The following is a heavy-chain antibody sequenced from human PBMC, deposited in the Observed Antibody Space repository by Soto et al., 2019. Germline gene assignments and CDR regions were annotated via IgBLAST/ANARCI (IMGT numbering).Heavy chain of an antibody. J-gene: IGHJ4*02. D-gene: IGHD3-16*01. CDR3: ARAWGYYFDY. CDR2: IYYSGST. V-gene: IGHV4-59*01. CDR1: GGSISSYY. Sequence: QVQLQESGPGLVKPSETLSLTCTVSGGSISSYYWSWIRQPPGKGLEWIGYIYYSGSTNYNPSLKSRVTISVDTSKNQFSLKLSSATAADTAVYYCARAWGYYFDYWGQGTLVTVSS.